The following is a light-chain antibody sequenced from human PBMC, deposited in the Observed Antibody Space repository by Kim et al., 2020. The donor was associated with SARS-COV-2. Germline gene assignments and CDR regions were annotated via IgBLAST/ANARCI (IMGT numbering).Light chain of an antibody. V-gene: IGLV2-8*01. CDR1: SSDVGDYNY. J-gene: IGLJ2*01. CDR2: EVS. CDR3: SSYAGSYNVL. Sequence: GQSVTISCPGTSSDVGDYNYVSWYQQHPGRVPKLMIYEVSQRPSGVPDRFSGSKSGNTASLTVSGLQAEDEAEYYCSSYAGSYNVLFGGGTKLTVL.